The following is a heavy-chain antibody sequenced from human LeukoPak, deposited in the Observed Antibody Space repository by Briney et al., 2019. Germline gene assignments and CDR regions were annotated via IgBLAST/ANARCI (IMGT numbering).Heavy chain of an antibody. D-gene: IGHD2-2*03. CDR2: INQSGDT. Sequence: SETLSLTRGVTGGSFSTHFWAWIRQSPARGLEWIGEINQSGDTDYNPSLKRRVKISIDVSRSQFSLTLTSVTAADTAMYYCARVLGIAVVAGATEDNYFDSWGQGALVTVSS. CDR3: ARVLGIAVVAGATEDNYFDS. J-gene: IGHJ4*02. CDR1: GGSFSTHF. V-gene: IGHV4-34*01.